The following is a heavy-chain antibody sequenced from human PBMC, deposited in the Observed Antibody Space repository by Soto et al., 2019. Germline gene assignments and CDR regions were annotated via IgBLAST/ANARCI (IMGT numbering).Heavy chain of an antibody. J-gene: IGHJ5*02. V-gene: IGHV4-59*01. CDR1: GGSISSYY. D-gene: IGHD6-13*01. Sequence: QVQLQESGPGLVKPSETLSLTCSVSGGSISSYYWSWIRQPPGKGLEWIGYIYYTGNTNYNPSLKSRVTIXXDXSXXQFSLKLSSVTAADTAVYYCARDTRSSSWYNWFDPWGQGTLVTVSS. CDR3: ARDTRSSSWYNWFDP. CDR2: IYYTGNT.